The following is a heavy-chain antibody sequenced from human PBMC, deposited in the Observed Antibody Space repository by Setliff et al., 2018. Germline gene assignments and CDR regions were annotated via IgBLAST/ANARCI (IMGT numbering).Heavy chain of an antibody. Sequence: PSETLSLTCSVSGDSVTSHYWSWIRQPPGKGLEWIGYIHYSGSINYNPSLKSRVTISVDTSKNQFSLKMTSMTAADTAVYYCARASWYYDFWSGSEGSGWFDPWGQGTLVTVSS. D-gene: IGHD3-3*01. CDR3: ARASWYYDFWSGSEGSGWFDP. CDR2: IHYSGSI. CDR1: GDSVTSHY. J-gene: IGHJ5*02. V-gene: IGHV4-59*02.